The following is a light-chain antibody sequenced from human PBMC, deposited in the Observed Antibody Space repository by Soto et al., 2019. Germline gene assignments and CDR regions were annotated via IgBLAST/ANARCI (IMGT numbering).Light chain of an antibody. J-gene: IGLJ1*01. CDR2: DVS. CDR3: ASYAGSNNSV. CDR1: SSDVGGYNH. V-gene: IGLV2-8*01. Sequence: QSALTQPPSASGSPGQSVTISCTGTSSDVGGYNHVSWYQQNPGKAPKLMIYDVSKRPSGVPDRFSGSKSGNTASLTISGLQAEEEADYYCASYAGSNNSVFGTGTKVT.